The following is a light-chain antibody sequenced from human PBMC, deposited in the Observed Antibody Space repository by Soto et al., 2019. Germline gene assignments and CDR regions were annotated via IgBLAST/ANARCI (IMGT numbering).Light chain of an antibody. CDR2: GNS. V-gene: IGLV1-40*01. J-gene: IGLJ7*01. CDR1: SSNIGAGYD. CDR3: QSYDSSLSGSNAV. Sequence: QSVLTQPPSVSGAPGQRVTISCTGSSSNIGAGYDVHWYQQLPGTAPKLLIYGNSNRPSGVPDRFSGSKSGTSASLAITGLHAEDEADYYCQSYDSSLSGSNAVFGGGTQLTVL.